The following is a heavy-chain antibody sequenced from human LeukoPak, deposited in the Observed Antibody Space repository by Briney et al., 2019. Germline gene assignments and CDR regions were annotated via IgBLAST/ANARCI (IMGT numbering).Heavy chain of an antibody. D-gene: IGHD2-2*01. V-gene: IGHV1-2*02. J-gene: IGHJ4*02. CDR3: ASGTTDIVVVPATLRNYYFDY. CDR2: INPNSGGT. Sequence: ASVKVSCKASGYTFTGYYIHWVRQAPGQGLEWMGWINPNSGGTNYAQNFQGRVTMTRDTSISTAYMELSRLRSDDTAVYYCASGTTDIVVVPATLRNYYFDYWGQGTLVTVSS. CDR1: GYTFTGYY.